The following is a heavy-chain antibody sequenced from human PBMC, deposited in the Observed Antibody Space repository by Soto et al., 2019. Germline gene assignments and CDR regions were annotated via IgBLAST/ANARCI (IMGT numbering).Heavy chain of an antibody. CDR3: AAQGAAQSGATQYYYGMAV. J-gene: IGHJ6*02. Sequence: SVKVSCKASVGTFSTYAISWVRQAPGQGLEWMGGIIPIFGTANYAQKLQDRVTINADESTSTVYMALNSLRSEDTAVYYCAAQGAAQSGATQYYYGMAVWGQGTTVTVSS. D-gene: IGHD1-26*01. V-gene: IGHV1-69*13. CDR1: VGTFSTYA. CDR2: IIPIFGTA.